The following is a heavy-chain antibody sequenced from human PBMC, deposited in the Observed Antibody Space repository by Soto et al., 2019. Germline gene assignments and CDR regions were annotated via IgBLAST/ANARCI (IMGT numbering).Heavy chain of an antibody. CDR3: ARGERQQPRDY. CDR1: GDSISSDKW. J-gene: IGHJ4*02. Sequence: QVQLQESGPGLVKPSGTLSLTCAVSGDSISSDKWWSWVRQPPGKGLEWIGEIHHSGNSNYNPSPKNRVIISVDESKNQFSLKLSSLTDADTAVYYYARGERQQPRDYWGQGTLVTVSS. D-gene: IGHD6-13*01. V-gene: IGHV4-4*02. CDR2: IHHSGNS.